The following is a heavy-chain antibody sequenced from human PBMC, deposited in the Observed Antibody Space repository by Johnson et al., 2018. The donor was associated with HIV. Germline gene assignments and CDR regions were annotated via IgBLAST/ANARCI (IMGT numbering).Heavy chain of an antibody. J-gene: IGHJ3*02. CDR1: GFTFSSYG. Sequence: QVQLVESGGGVVRSGGSLRLSCAASGFTFSSYGMHWVRQAPGKGLAWVAFIRFDGSDKYYADSAQGRFTISRDNSKNTLYLQMNSLRAEDTAVYYCARGGAAAGPDAFDIWGQGTMVTVSS. V-gene: IGHV3-30*02. D-gene: IGHD6-13*01. CDR2: IRFDGSDK. CDR3: ARGGAAAGPDAFDI.